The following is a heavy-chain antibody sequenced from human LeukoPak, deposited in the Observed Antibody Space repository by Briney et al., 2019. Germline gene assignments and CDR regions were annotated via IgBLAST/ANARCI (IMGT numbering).Heavy chain of an antibody. CDR1: GDSVSNGNYY. CDR2: IYYTGKT. D-gene: IGHD3-10*01. CDR3: ARSQNYYGSGDY. Sequence: SETLSLTCTVSGDSVSNGNYYWSWLRQPPGKALEWIGYIYYTGKTYYNPSLEGRVTILVDTSRNHFSVKLSPVTAADTAVYYCARSQNYYGSGDYWSQGTLVTVSS. V-gene: IGHV4-61*03. J-gene: IGHJ4*02.